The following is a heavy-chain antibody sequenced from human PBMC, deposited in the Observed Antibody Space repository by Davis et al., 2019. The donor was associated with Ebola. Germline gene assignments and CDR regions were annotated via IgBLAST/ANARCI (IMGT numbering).Heavy chain of an antibody. D-gene: IGHD5-18*01. CDR3: ATGYNYGFGDAFDI. J-gene: IGHJ3*02. V-gene: IGHV3-21*01. Sequence: GGSLRLSCAASGFTFSSYSMNWVRQAPGKGLEWVSSISSSSSYIYYADSVKGRFTISRDNAKNSLYLQMNSLRAEDTAVYYCATGYNYGFGDAFDIWGQGTMVTVSS. CDR2: ISSSSSYI. CDR1: GFTFSSYS.